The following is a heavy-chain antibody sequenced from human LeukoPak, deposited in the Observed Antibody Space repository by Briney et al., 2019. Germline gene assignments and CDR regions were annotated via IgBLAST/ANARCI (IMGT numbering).Heavy chain of an antibody. J-gene: IGHJ4*02. Sequence: GGSLRLSCTASGFTFSSYSMNWVRQAPGKGPEWLSYISWGSNVIYYADSVKGRFTTSRDDAKNSLFLQMNSLTDEDTAVYYCARGVRTGGGHYFDYWGQGTLVTVSS. V-gene: IGHV3-48*02. CDR3: ARGVRTGGGHYFDY. CDR1: GFTFSSYS. CDR2: ISWGSNVI. D-gene: IGHD7-27*01.